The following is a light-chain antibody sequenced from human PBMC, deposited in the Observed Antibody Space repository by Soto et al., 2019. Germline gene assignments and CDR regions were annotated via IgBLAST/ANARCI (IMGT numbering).Light chain of an antibody. J-gene: IGKJ5*01. CDR2: AAS. V-gene: IGKV1-39*01. CDR1: QTISNY. Sequence: DIQMTQSPSSLSASVGDRVTTTCRASQTISNYLNWYQQKPGKAPTVLIYAASSLQSGVPSRFSGSGSGTDFSLTINSLQPEDFATYYCQQSYSSPITFGQGTRLEIK. CDR3: QQSYSSPIT.